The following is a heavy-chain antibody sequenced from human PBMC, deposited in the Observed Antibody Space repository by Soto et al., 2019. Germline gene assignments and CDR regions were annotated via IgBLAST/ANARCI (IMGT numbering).Heavy chain of an antibody. CDR3: ARGRYSYGPPKYYFDY. D-gene: IGHD5-18*01. CDR2: INHSGST. J-gene: IGHJ4*02. Sequence: SETLSLTCAFYGGSFSGYYWSWIRQPPGKGLEWIGEINHSGSTNYNPSLKSRVTISVDTSKNQFSLKLSSVTAADTAVYYCARGRYSYGPPKYYFDYWGQGTLVTVSS. V-gene: IGHV4-34*01. CDR1: GGSFSGYY.